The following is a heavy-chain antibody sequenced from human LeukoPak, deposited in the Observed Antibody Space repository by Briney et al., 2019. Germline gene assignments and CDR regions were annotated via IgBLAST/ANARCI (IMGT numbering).Heavy chain of an antibody. V-gene: IGHV3-23*01. Sequence: PGGSLRLSCGGSGFTFSSYAMSWVRQAPGKGLERVSAISGSGTDTFYANSVKGRFTISRDNPKNTLYLQMNSLRAEDTAVYYCAKGGGSSCYSPSDYWGQGTLVTVSS. D-gene: IGHD2-15*01. CDR3: AKGGGSSCYSPSDY. CDR1: GFTFSSYA. CDR2: ISGSGTDT. J-gene: IGHJ4*02.